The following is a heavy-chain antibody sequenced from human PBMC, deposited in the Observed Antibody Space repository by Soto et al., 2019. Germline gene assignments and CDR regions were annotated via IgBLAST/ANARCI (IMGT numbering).Heavy chain of an antibody. J-gene: IGHJ4*02. CDR2: LIPIFGTA. V-gene: IGHV1-69*06. CDR1: GGTFSNYD. CDR3: ARGWETVGATTPFAY. Sequence: WAPVKVSCKAPGGTFSNYDIRWLRQAPGQRPAWWGGLIPIFGTATYPQNFQRRVTIPEDRSRSTAYMEVRSLTSDDTAVYYCARGWETVGATTPFAYWGQGTLVTVSS. D-gene: IGHD1-26*01.